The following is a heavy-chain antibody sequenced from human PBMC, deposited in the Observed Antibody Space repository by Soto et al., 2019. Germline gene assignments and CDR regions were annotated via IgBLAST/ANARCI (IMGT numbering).Heavy chain of an antibody. CDR2: ISGDTGNT. D-gene: IGHD2-2*01. J-gene: IGHJ6*02. CDR3: ATGEKYQLQNYYYSGMDV. Sequence: ASVKVSCKASGYMFTKSAMHWVRQAPGQRLEWMGWISGDTGNTKYSPKLQDRVTITRDTSANTAYMELSSLRSEDTAVYYCATGEKYQLQNYYYSGMDVWGQGTTVTVSS. V-gene: IGHV1-3*01. CDR1: GYMFTKSA.